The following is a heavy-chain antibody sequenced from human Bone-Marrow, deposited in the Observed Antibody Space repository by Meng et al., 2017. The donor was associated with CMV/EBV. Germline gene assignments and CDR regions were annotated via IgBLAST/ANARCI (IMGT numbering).Heavy chain of an antibody. CDR3: ASSGSSLSRGGMDV. J-gene: IGHJ6*02. CDR1: GFTFSNAW. V-gene: IGHV3-64*02. D-gene: IGHD1-26*01. Sequence: GESLKISCAASGFTFSNAWMSWVRQAPGKGLEYVSAISSNGGSTYYADSVKGRFTISRDNSKNTLYLQMGSLRAEDMAVYYCASSGSSLSRGGMDVWGQGTTVTVSS. CDR2: ISSNGGST.